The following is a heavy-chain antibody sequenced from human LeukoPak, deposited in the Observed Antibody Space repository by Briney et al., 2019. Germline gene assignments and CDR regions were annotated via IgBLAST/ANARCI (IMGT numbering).Heavy chain of an antibody. V-gene: IGHV4-59*08. Sequence: PSETLSLTCTVSGGSISNYYWSWIRQPPGKGLEWIGYMHHSGSTKHNPYLKSRVTISVDTSKSQFSLKLSSVTAADTAVYYCARHAAVEGSSGWSPLWWFDPWGQGTLVTVSS. J-gene: IGHJ5*02. CDR3: ARHAAVEGSSGWSPLWWFDP. D-gene: IGHD6-19*01. CDR1: GGSISNYY. CDR2: MHHSGST.